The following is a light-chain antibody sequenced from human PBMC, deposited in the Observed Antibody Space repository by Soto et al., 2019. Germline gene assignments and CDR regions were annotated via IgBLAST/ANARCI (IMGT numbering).Light chain of an antibody. V-gene: IGKV3-15*01. Sequence: EIVMTQSPATLSVSPGERATLSCRTSQSVSSNLAWYQQKPGQAPRLLIYGASTRATGIPARFSGSGSGTEFTLTISSLQPDDFATYCQEYNTYSRTFGQGTKVDIK. CDR3: QEYNTYSRT. CDR1: QSVSSN. J-gene: IGKJ1*01. CDR2: GAS.